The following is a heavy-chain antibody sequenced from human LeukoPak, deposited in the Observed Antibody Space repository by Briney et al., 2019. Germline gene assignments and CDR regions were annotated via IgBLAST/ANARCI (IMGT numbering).Heavy chain of an antibody. Sequence: PSETLSLTCTVSGGSISSYYWSWIRQPPGKGLEWIGYIYYSGSTNYNPSLKSRVTISVDTSKNQFSLKLSSVTAADTAVYYCARHTGTYGYTYYFDYWGQGTLVTVSS. CDR1: GGSISSYY. CDR3: ARHTGTYGYTYYFDY. V-gene: IGHV4-59*08. D-gene: IGHD5-18*01. CDR2: IYYSGST. J-gene: IGHJ4*02.